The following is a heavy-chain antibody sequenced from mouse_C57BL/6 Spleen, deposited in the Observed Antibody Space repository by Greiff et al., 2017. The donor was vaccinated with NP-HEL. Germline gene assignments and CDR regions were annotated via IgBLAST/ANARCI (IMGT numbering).Heavy chain of an antibody. CDR3: ARSGYYGSSSAWFAD. CDR2: IDPSDSYT. D-gene: IGHD1-1*01. V-gene: IGHV1-50*01. J-gene: IGHJ3*01. CDR1: GYTFTSYW. Sequence: QVQLQQPGAELVKPGASVKLSCKASGYTFTSYWMQWVKQRPGQGLEWIGAIDPSDSYTNYNQKFKGQATLTVATSSSTAYMQLSSLTSEDSAVYYCARSGYYGSSSAWFADWGQGTLVTVSA.